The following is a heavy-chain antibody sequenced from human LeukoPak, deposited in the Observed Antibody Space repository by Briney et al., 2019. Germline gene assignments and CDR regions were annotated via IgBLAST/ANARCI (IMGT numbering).Heavy chain of an antibody. Sequence: GASVKVSCKASGGTFSSYAISWVRQAPGQGLEWMGGIIPIFGTANYAQKFQGRVTITADESTSTAYMELSSLRAEDTAVYYCAKDPTYGGNDSDYFDYWGQGTLVTVSS. V-gene: IGHV1-69*13. J-gene: IGHJ4*02. CDR3: AKDPTYGGNDSDYFDY. D-gene: IGHD4-23*01. CDR1: GGTFSSYA. CDR2: IIPIFGTA.